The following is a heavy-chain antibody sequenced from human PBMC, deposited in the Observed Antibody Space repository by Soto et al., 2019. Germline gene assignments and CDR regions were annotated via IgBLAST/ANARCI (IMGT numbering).Heavy chain of an antibody. CDR2: IRSKAYGGTT. J-gene: IGHJ5*02. CDR1: GFTFGDYA. Sequence: GGSLSLSCTASGFTFGDYAMSWFRQAPGKGLEWVGFIRSKAYGGTTEYAASVKGRFTISRDDSKSIAYLQMNSLKTEDTVVYYCTREEGNWFDPWGQGTLVTVSS. V-gene: IGHV3-49*03. CDR3: TREEGNWFDP.